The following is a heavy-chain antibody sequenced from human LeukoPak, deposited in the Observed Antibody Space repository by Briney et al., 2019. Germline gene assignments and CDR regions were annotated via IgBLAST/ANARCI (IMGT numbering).Heavy chain of an antibody. CDR3: AKDSSSGWYDWYFDL. CDR2: ISWNSGSI. Sequence: GGSLRLSCAASGFTFDDYAMHWVRQAPGKGPEWVSGISWNSGSIGYADSVKGRFTISRDNAKNSLYLQMNSLRAEDTALYYCAKDSSSGWYDWYFDLWGRGTLVTVSS. J-gene: IGHJ2*01. V-gene: IGHV3-9*01. CDR1: GFTFDDYA. D-gene: IGHD6-19*01.